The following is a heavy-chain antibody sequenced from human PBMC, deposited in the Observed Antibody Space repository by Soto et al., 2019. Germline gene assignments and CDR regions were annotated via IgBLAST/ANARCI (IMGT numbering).Heavy chain of an antibody. V-gene: IGHV3-11*01. J-gene: IGHJ3*01. D-gene: IGHD5-12*01. CDR3: VRRSGFDYFVAFDV. CDR1: GFIFSGHY. CDR2: ISLTGSVI. Sequence: QVHLVESGGALVKPGGSLRLSCAASGFIFSGHYMTWIRQAPGKGLEWIAYISLTGSVIHYADSVKGRFTISTDNGKNTLYLQMDSLRAKGSAVYYCVRRSGFDYFVAFDVSGPGTVVTVSS.